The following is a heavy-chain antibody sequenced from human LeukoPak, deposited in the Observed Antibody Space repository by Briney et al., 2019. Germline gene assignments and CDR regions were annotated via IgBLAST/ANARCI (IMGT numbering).Heavy chain of an antibody. J-gene: IGHJ5*02. Sequence: SGGSLRLSCAASGFTFSSYAMSWVRQAPGKGLEWVSTISCCSGSTYYADSVKGRFTISRDSSKNTLYLQMNSLRAEDTAVYYCANGYNWNDDCLNHWGQGTLVTVSS. D-gene: IGHD1-1*01. CDR2: ISCCSGST. V-gene: IGHV3-23*01. CDR3: ANGYNWNDDCLNH. CDR1: GFTFSSYA.